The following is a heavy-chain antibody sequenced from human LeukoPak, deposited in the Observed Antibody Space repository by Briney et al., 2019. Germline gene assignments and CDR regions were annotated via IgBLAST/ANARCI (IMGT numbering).Heavy chain of an antibody. CDR3: ARLYYYDSSGYEDY. J-gene: IGHJ4*02. CDR1: GFTFSSYS. D-gene: IGHD3-22*01. V-gene: IGHV3-30*02. Sequence: PGGSLRLSCAASGFTFSSYSMNWVRQAPGKGLEWVAFIRYDGSNKYYADSVKGRFTISRDNSKNTLYLQMNSLRAEDTAVYYCARLYYYDSSGYEDYWGQGTLVTVSS. CDR2: IRYDGSNK.